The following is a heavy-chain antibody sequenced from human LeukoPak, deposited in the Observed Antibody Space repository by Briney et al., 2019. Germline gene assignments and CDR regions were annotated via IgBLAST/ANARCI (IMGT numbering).Heavy chain of an antibody. CDR2: IYYSGST. V-gene: IGHV4-34*01. CDR1: GGSFSGYY. D-gene: IGHD5-18*01. J-gene: IGHJ2*01. Sequence: SETLSLTCAVYGGSFSGYYWSWIRQPPGKGLEWIASIYYSGSTYYNSSLKSRVTISVDTSKDQFSLKVYSVTAADTAVYYCARSGYSYGPYWYFDLWGRGTLVTVSS. CDR3: ARSGYSYGPYWYFDL.